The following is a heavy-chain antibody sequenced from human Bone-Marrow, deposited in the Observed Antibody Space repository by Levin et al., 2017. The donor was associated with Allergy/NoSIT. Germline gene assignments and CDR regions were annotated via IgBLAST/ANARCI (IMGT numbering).Heavy chain of an antibody. Sequence: GESLKISCAASGFTVSSNYMSWVRQAPGKGLEWVSILYSNGDTYYADSVRGRFTMSRDNSKNMVFLQMNSLRAEDTAVYFCARGVFDPPFHPWGQGILVTVSS. CDR1: GFTVSSNY. V-gene: IGHV3-53*01. CDR2: LYSNGDT. J-gene: IGHJ5*02. CDR3: ARGVFDPPFHP.